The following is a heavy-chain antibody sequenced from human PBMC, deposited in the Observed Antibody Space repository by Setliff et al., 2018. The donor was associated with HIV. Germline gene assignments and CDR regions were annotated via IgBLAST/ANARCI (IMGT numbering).Heavy chain of an antibody. D-gene: IGHD2-2*01. J-gene: IGHJ4*02. CDR3: ARGAEYCSSTSCPFDY. CDR1: GYTFTSYG. V-gene: IGHV1-18*01. CDR2: ISAYNGNT. Sequence: ASVKVSCKASGYTFTSYGISWVRQAPGQGLEWMGWISAYNGNTNYAQKLQGRVTMTTDTSTSTAYMELRSLRSDDTAVYYCARGAEYCSSTSCPFDYWGQGTLVPSPQ.